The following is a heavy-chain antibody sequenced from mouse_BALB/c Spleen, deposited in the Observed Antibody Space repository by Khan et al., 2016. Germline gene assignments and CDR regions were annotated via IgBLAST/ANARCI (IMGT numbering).Heavy chain of an antibody. CDR3: ARCLLRGYAMDY. CDR2: INTETGEP. Sequence: QIQLVQSGPELKKPGETVKISCKASGYTFTDYSMHWVKQAPGKGLKWMGWINTETGEPTYADDFKGRFAFSLETSASTAYLQINNLKNEDTATXLSARCLLRGYAMDYWGQGTSVTVSS. D-gene: IGHD1-1*01. CDR1: GYTFTDYS. J-gene: IGHJ4*01. V-gene: IGHV9-2-1*01.